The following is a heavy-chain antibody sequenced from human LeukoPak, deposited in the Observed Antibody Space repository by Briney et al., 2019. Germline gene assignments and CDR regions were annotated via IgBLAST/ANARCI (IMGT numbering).Heavy chain of an antibody. CDR2: TYYRSTWVY. V-gene: IGHV6-1*01. Sequence: SQTLSLTCAISGDSVSSNDAVWNWIRQSPSRGLEWLGRTYYRSTWVYDYAASVQSRIIINPDTSKNQFSLQLNSVTPEDTAVYYCARETYGDYDILTGSPDYWGQGTLVTVSS. D-gene: IGHD3-9*01. CDR3: ARETYGDYDILTGSPDY. CDR1: GDSVSSNDAV. J-gene: IGHJ4*02.